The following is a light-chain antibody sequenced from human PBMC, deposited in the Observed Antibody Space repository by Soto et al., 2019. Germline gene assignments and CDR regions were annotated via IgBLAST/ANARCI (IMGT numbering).Light chain of an antibody. CDR2: DAS. V-gene: IGKV3-15*01. CDR3: QQYQNWPWT. J-gene: IGKJ1*01. CDR1: QSLSGN. Sequence: VMTQSPATLSLSPGERASLSCRASQSLSGNLAWYQQKPGQAPRLLIYDASSRATGIPARFSGIGSGTEFTLTISSLQSEDFAVYYCQQYQNWPWTFGQGTKVDIK.